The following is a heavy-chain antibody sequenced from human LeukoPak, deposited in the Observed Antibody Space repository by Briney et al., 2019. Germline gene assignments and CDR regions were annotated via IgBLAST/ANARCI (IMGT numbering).Heavy chain of an antibody. CDR3: ARDPRSSSHDWYFDL. Sequence: VGSLRLSCAASGFTFSSNWRHWVRQVPGKGLVSVSRVNSEGQTTYYADSVKGRFIISTDNAKNTLYLQMNSLRAEDTAVYYCARDPRSSSHDWYFDLWGRGPLVTVSS. D-gene: IGHD6-6*01. CDR1: GFTFSSNW. V-gene: IGHV3-74*01. J-gene: IGHJ2*01. CDR2: VNSEGQTT.